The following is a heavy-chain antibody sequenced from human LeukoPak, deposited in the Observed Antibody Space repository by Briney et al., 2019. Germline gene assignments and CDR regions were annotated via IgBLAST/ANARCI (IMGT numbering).Heavy chain of an antibody. CDR1: GGSISSSSYY. D-gene: IGHD5-12*01. CDR2: IYYSGST. CDR3: ARGLRYSQSYVAEY. V-gene: IGHV4-39*01. Sequence: PSETLSLTCTVSGGSISSSSYYWGWIRQPPGKGLEWIGSIYYSGSTYYNPSLKSRVTISVDTSKNQFSLKLSSVTAADTAVYYCARGLRYSQSYVAEYWGLGTLVIVSS. J-gene: IGHJ4*02.